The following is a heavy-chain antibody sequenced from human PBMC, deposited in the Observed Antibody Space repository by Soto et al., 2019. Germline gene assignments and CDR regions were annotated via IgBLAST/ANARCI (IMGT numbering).Heavy chain of an antibody. CDR3: ARGCGQWMVHGAFDI. J-gene: IGHJ3*02. CDR2: ISAYNGNT. Sequence: GASVKVSCKXSGFTFTSYGISWVRQAPGQGLEWMGWISAYNGNTNYAQKLQGRVTMTTDTSTSTAYMELRSLRSDDTAVYYCARGCGQWMVHGAFDIWGQGTMVTVSS. D-gene: IGHD6-19*01. CDR1: GFTFTSYG. V-gene: IGHV1-18*04.